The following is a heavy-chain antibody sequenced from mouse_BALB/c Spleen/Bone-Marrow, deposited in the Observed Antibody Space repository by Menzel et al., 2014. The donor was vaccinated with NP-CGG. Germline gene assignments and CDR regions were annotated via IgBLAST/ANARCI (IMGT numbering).Heavy chain of an antibody. Sequence: VQRVESGSVLVRPGASVKLSCKASGYTFTSSWMHWAKQRPGQGLEWIGEIHPNTDNTNYDEKFKGKATLTVDTSSSTAYVDLSSLTSEYAAVYYCARHHRYAYYFDYWGQGTTLTVSS. CDR2: IHPNTDNT. CDR3: ARHHRYAYYFDY. D-gene: IGHD2-14*01. J-gene: IGHJ2*01. V-gene: IGHV1S130*01. CDR1: GYTFTSSW.